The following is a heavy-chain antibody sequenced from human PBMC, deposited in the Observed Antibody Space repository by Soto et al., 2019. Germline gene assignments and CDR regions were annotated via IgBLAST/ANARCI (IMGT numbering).Heavy chain of an antibody. J-gene: IGHJ6*02. CDR2: IIPVFGTP. CDR3: ARGDATKIVVTTYYGMDV. V-gene: IGHV1-69*12. D-gene: IGHD3-22*01. CDR1: GGSLSNYG. Sequence: QVQLVQSGAEVKKPGPSVKVSCKASGGSLSNYGISWVRQAPGQGLEWMGAIIPVFGTPNYAQKFQDRVTITEDESTTTVYMEVRSLTSEDTAVYYCARGDATKIVVTTYYGMDVWGQGTTVTVSS.